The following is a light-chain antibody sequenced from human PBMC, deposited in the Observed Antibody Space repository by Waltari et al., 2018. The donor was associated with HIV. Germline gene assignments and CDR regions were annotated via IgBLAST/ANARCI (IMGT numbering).Light chain of an antibody. CDR1: QSIDNF. Sequence: DIQMTQSPSSLSASVGDRVTITCRASQSIDNFLNWYQQKPGNAPKLLIYGASRLQSGVPSRFSGSGSGTDFTLTVNSLQPEDFATYYCQQSYTTRWTFGLGTKVEMK. V-gene: IGKV1-39*01. CDR2: GAS. CDR3: QQSYTTRWT. J-gene: IGKJ1*01.